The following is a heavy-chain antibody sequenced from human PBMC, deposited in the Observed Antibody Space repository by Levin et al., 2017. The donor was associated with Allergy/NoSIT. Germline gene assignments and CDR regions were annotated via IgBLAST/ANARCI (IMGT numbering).Heavy chain of an antibody. D-gene: IGHD3-16*02. Sequence: GGSLRLSCAASGFTFTSYAMTWVRQAPGKGLEWVSAISGDGGSTYYADSVKGRFTISRDNSKNTLFLRMNSLRAEDTAVYYCAKSLTFGGVIVRVPDYWGQGTLVTVSS. J-gene: IGHJ4*02. CDR2: ISGDGGST. CDR1: GFTFTSYA. CDR3: AKSLTFGGVIVRVPDY. V-gene: IGHV3-23*01.